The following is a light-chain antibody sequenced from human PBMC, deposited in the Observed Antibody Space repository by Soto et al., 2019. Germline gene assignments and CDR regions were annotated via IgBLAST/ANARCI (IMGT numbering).Light chain of an antibody. Sequence: QSVLTQPPSASGTPGQRVTISCSGSSSNIGSNYVYWYQQLPGTAPKLLIYSTNQRPSGVPDRFSGSKSGTSASLASSVLRSEDEANYFCATWDDSLSGVVFGGGTKLTVL. CDR2: STN. V-gene: IGLV1-47*02. CDR1: SSNIGSNY. CDR3: ATWDDSLSGVV. J-gene: IGLJ2*01.